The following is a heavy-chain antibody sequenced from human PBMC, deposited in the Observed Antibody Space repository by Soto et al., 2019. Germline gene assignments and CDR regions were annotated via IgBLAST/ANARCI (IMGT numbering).Heavy chain of an antibody. V-gene: IGHV3-21*01. CDR3: ARGYDVVRVPVAIRVGYFDH. CDR2: ISATGSDI. D-gene: IGHD3-16*01. CDR1: GFTFSSHT. J-gene: IGHJ4*02. Sequence: ESGGGLAKPGGALRLSCTDSGFTFSSHTMNWVRQAPGKGREWVSSISATGSDIYYGDSVMGRFTISRDNAKNSLYLQLNNLRVEDTAVYYCARGYDVVRVPVAIRVGYFDHWGQGTVVTVSS.